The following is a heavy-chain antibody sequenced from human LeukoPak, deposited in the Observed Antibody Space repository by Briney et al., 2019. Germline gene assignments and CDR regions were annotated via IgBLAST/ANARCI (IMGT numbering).Heavy chain of an antibody. CDR2: TYYRSKWYN. D-gene: IGHD3-16*01. CDR1: GDSVSSNSAA. V-gene: IGHV6-1*01. J-gene: IGHJ4*02. CDR3: AKVWDTTYYFDY. Sequence: SQTLSLTCAISGDSVSSNSAAWNWIRQSPSRGLEWLGGTYYRSKWYNDYAVSVKSRITINPDTSKNQFSLQLNSVTPEDTAVYYCAKVWDTTYYFDYWGQGTLVTVSS.